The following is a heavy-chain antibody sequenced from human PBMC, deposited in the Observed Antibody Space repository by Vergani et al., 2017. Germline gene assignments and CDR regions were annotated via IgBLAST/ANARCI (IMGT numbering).Heavy chain of an antibody. J-gene: IGHJ4*02. CDR1: GFALNRHA. CDR3: ARGASGDYVSSFDY. D-gene: IGHD4-17*01. Sequence: QVQLVESGGGVVQPGTSLRLSCVVSGFALNRHAMHWVRQAPGKGLEWVAVISYDGSNKYYADSVKGRFTISRDNSKNTLYLQMNSLRAEDTAVYYCARGASGDYVSSFDYWGQGTLVTVSS. CDR2: ISYDGSNK. V-gene: IGHV3-30-3*01.